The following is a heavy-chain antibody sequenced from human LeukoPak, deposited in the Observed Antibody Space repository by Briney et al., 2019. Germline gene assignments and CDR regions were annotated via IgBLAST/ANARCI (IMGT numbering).Heavy chain of an antibody. CDR2: IYYSGST. J-gene: IGHJ5*02. Sequence: MTSETLSLTCTASGGSISSYYWSWIRQPPGKGLEWIGYIYYSGSTNYNPSLKSRVTISVDTSKNQFSLKLSSVTAADTAVYYCARLGYCSGGSCFLTPNWFDPWGQGTLVTVSS. CDR3: ARLGYCSGGSCFLTPNWFDP. D-gene: IGHD2-15*01. CDR1: GGSISSYY. V-gene: IGHV4-59*08.